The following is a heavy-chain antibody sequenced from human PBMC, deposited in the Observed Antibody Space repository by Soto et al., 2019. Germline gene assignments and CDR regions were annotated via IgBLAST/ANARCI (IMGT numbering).Heavy chain of an antibody. D-gene: IGHD2-2*02. CDR1: GGSISSGGYY. V-gene: IGHV4-31*03. J-gene: IGHJ5*02. CDR2: IYYSGST. Sequence: SETLSLTCTVSGGSISSGGYYWSWIRQHPGKGLEWIGYIYYSGSTYYNPSLKSRVTISVDTSKNQFSLKLSSVTAADTAVYYCARVLRYCSSTSCYIAAAGTRNWFDPWGQGTLVTVS. CDR3: ARVLRYCSSTSCYIAAAGTRNWFDP.